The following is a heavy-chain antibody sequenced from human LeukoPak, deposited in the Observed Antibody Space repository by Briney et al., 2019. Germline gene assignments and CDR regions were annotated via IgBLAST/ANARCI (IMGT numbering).Heavy chain of an antibody. CDR1: GFTFSSYA. CDR3: ARDMTGGNDFDY. CDR2: ISGSGGST. D-gene: IGHD4-23*01. Sequence: GGSLRLSCAASGFTFSSYAMSWVRQAPGKGLEWVSAISGSGGSTYYADSVKGRFTISRDNSKNTLYLQMNSLRAEDTAVYYCARDMTGGNDFDYWGQGTLVTVSS. J-gene: IGHJ4*02. V-gene: IGHV3-23*01.